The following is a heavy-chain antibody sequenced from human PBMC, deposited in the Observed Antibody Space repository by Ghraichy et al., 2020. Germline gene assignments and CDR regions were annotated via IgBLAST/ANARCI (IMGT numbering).Heavy chain of an antibody. V-gene: IGHV3-30*18. Sequence: GSLRLSCAASGFTFSSYGMHWVRQAPGKGLEWVAVISYDGSNKYYADSVKGRFTISRDNSKNTLYLQMNSLRAEDTAVYYCAKRAVAFDYWGQGTLVTVSS. J-gene: IGHJ4*02. CDR2: ISYDGSNK. D-gene: IGHD5-12*01. CDR3: AKRAVAFDY. CDR1: GFTFSSYG.